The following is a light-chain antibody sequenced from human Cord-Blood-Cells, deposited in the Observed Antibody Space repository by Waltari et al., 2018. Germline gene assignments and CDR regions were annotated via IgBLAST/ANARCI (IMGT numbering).Light chain of an antibody. CDR2: DVS. CDR1: TSDVGGYNY. CDR3: SSYTSSSTWV. V-gene: IGLV2-14*01. Sequence: QSALTQPASVSGSRGQSITLSCTGTTSDVGGYNYVSWYQQHPGKAPKLMIYDVSKRPSVVSNRFSGSKAGNTASLTISGLQAEDEADYYCSSYTSSSTWVFGGGTKLTVL. J-gene: IGLJ3*02.